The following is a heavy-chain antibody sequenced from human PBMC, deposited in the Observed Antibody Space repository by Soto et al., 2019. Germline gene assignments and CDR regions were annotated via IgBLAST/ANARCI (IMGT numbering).Heavy chain of an antibody. D-gene: IGHD1-1*01. J-gene: IGHJ6*02. V-gene: IGHV1-69*06. CDR2: IIPIFGTA. Sequence: QVQLVQSGAEVKKPGSSVKVSCKASGGTFSSYAISWVRQAPGQGLEWMGGIIPIFGTANYAQKFQGRVTINADKSTSTAQMELSSLRSEDTAVYYCARDPERSVPPYYYYGMDVWGQGTTVTVSS. CDR1: GGTFSSYA. CDR3: ARDPERSVPPYYYYGMDV.